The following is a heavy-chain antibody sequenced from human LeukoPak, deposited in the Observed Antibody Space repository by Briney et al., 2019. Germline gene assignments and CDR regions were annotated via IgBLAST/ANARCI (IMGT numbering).Heavy chain of an antibody. D-gene: IGHD6-19*01. V-gene: IGHV3-53*01. Sequence: PGGSLRLSCAASGFTVSSNYMSWVRQAPGKGLEWVSVIYSGGSTYHADSVKGRFTISRENAKNSLYLQMNSLTAGDTAVYFCSRVGSSGWPNYFDSWGQGTLVTVSS. J-gene: IGHJ4*02. CDR1: GFTVSSNY. CDR3: SRVGSSGWPNYFDS. CDR2: IYSGGST.